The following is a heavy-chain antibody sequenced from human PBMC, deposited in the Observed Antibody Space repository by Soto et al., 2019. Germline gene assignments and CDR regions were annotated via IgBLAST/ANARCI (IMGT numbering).Heavy chain of an antibody. D-gene: IGHD1-26*01. Sequence: PSETLSLTCAVYGGSFSGYYWSWIRQPPGKGLEWIGEINHTGSTSYSPSPKSRVTISVDTSKTQFSLNLNSVTAADTAVYYCAGCRAGDYYFDYWGQGTLVTVSS. V-gene: IGHV4-34*01. J-gene: IGHJ4*02. CDR2: INHTGST. CDR3: AGCRAGDYYFDY. CDR1: GGSFSGYY.